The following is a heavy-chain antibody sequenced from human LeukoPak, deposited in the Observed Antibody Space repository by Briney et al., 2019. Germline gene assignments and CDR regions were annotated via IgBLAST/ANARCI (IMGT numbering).Heavy chain of an antibody. CDR1: GYTFTGYS. J-gene: IGHJ4*02. CDR3: AKGLIGD. D-gene: IGHD2-21*01. V-gene: IGHV1-2*02. Sequence: ASVKVSCKASGYTFTGYSLHWVRQAPGQGLEWMGWINPNTGGTNFAQKFQGRVTMTTDTSISTAYMELSGLTSDDTAIYYCAKGLIGDWGQRTLVTVSS. CDR2: INPNTGGT.